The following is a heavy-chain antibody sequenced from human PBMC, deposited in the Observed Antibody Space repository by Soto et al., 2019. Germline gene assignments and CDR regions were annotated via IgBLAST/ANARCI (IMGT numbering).Heavy chain of an antibody. V-gene: IGHV3-23*01. CDR2: INIVGGAT. Sequence: EVQLLESGGGLVQPGGSWRLSFPALGFTFTNMAMSWVRQAPGKALEWVSSINIVGGATNYADSVRGRFTMSRDDSRNTVFLQMNSLRAEDTAVYYCTKNYYFDSWGQGTLVTVSS. CDR3: TKNYYFDS. CDR1: GFTFTNMA. J-gene: IGHJ4*02.